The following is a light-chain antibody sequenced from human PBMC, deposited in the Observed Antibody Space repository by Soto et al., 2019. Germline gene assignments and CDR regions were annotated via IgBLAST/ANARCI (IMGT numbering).Light chain of an antibody. CDR2: AAS. CDR1: QNINTY. V-gene: IGKV1-39*01. Sequence: DIQMTQSPSSLSASVGDRVTITCRASQNINTYLNWCQQKPGKAPNLLIFAASSLQSGVTSRFSGSGSGTDLTLTISSLQPEDFATYYCQQSYSTPYTFGQGTKLE. CDR3: QQSYSTPYT. J-gene: IGKJ2*01.